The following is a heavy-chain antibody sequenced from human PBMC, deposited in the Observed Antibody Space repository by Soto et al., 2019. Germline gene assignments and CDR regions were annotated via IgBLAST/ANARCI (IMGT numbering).Heavy chain of an antibody. CDR2: IIPIRGIA. CDR1: GGTFSSYT. V-gene: IGHV1-69*02. Sequence: VQLVQSGAEVKKPGSSVKVSCKASGGTFSSYTISWVRQAPGQGLEWMGRIIPIRGIANYAQKFQGRVTITADKPTRTAYIELSSLGSEDTAVYYCARAGAGAFDIWGQGTMVTVSS. J-gene: IGHJ3*02. CDR3: ARAGAGAFDI. D-gene: IGHD3-10*01.